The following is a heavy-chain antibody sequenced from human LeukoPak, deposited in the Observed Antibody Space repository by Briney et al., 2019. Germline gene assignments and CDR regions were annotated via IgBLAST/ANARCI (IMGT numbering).Heavy chain of an antibody. CDR3: ARGEDSSDY. D-gene: IGHD6-6*01. J-gene: IGHJ4*02. Sequence: PGGSLRLSCAASPFTFSSYTLNWVRQAPGKGLEWVSSITTSSRYIYYADSVKGRFTISRDNAKSSLYLQMNSLRVEDTAVYYCARGEDSSDYWGQGTLVTVSS. CDR1: PFTFSSYT. V-gene: IGHV3-21*01. CDR2: ITTSSRYI.